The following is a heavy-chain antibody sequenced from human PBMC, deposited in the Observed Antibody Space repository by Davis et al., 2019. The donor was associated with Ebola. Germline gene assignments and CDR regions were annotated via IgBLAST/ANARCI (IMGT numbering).Heavy chain of an antibody. V-gene: IGHV3-23*01. J-gene: IGHJ5*02. CDR2: ISGSGGST. Sequence: GESLKISCAASGFTFSSYAMSWVRQAPGKGLEWVSAISGSGGSTYYADSVKGRFTISRDNSKNTLYLQMNSLRAEDTAVYYCAKAVSRLRYFDWLLYGWFDPWGQGTLVTVSS. D-gene: IGHD3-9*01. CDR3: AKAVSRLRYFDWLLYGWFDP. CDR1: GFTFSSYA.